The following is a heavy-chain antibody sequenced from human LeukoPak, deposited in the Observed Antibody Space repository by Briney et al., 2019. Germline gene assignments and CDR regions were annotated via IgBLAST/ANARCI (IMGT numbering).Heavy chain of an antibody. D-gene: IGHD2-2*01. CDR1: GFIFSSDD. J-gene: IGHJ4*02. CDR3: ARESEGETGTSCPDY. Sequence: HPGGSLRLSCAASGFIFSSDDMHWVRQTPGKGLEWVAGIQSNGRNKYYVDSVKGRFAISRDNSKSTLYLQVNSLRVEDTALYYCARESEGETGTSCPDYWGQGTLVTVSS. CDR2: IQSNGRNK. V-gene: IGHV3-33*05.